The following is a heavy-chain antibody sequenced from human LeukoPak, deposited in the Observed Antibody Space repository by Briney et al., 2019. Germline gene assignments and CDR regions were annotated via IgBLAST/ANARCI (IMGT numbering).Heavy chain of an antibody. CDR1: GFTFGEYE. Sequence: GGSLRLSCAVSGFTFGEYEMNWVRQAPGKGLEWVSHISSSGVVIYYADSVEGRFTISRDNAKNSLYLQMNSLRAEDTAVYYCARVPNHIVVVVAATQYFDYWGQGTLVTVPS. D-gene: IGHD2-15*01. V-gene: IGHV3-48*03. J-gene: IGHJ4*02. CDR3: ARVPNHIVVVVAATQYFDY. CDR2: ISSSGVVI.